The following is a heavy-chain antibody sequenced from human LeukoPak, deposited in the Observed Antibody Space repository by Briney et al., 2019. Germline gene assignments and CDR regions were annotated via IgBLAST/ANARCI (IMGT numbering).Heavy chain of an antibody. CDR3: AHKARIGAQFDY. Sequence: SGPTLVKPTQTLTLACTFSGFSFSTSRVGVGWIRQPPGKALEWLAHIYWDDDKRYSPSLKSRLTIAKVTSKNQVVLTMTNMDPVDTATYYCAHKARIGAQFDYWGQGTLVTVSS. V-gene: IGHV2-5*02. J-gene: IGHJ4*02. CDR1: GFSFSTSRVG. D-gene: IGHD6-25*01. CDR2: IYWDDDK.